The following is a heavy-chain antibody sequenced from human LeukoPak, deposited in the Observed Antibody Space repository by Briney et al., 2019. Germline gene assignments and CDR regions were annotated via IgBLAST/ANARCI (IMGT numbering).Heavy chain of an antibody. V-gene: IGHV4-59*01. CDR3: ARDRTAMVSGFRYYYYGMDV. CDR1: GGSISSYY. Sequence: SETLSLTCTVSGGSISSYYWSWIRQPPGKGLEWIGYIYYSGSTNYNPSLKSRVTISVDTSKNQFSLKLSSVTAADTAVYYCARDRTAMVSGFRYYYYGMDVWGKGTTVTVTS. CDR2: IYYSGST. J-gene: IGHJ6*04. D-gene: IGHD5-18*01.